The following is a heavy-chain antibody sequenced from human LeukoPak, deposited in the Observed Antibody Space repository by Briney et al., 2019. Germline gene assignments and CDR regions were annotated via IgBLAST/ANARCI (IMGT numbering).Heavy chain of an antibody. J-gene: IGHJ6*03. Sequence: SETLSLTCTVSGGSISSYYWSWIRQPPGKGLEWIGYIYYSGSTNYNPSLKSRVTISVDTSKNQFSLKLSSVTAVDTAVYYCARDRDGDMDVWGKGTTVTVSS. CDR2: IYYSGST. CDR3: ARDRDGDMDV. D-gene: IGHD5-24*01. V-gene: IGHV4-59*01. CDR1: GGSISSYY.